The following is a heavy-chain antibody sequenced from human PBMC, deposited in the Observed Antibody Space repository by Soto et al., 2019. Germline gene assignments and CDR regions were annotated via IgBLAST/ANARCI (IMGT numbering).Heavy chain of an antibody. D-gene: IGHD1-26*01. CDR2: IYYSGST. V-gene: IGHV4-59*08. J-gene: IGHJ4*02. CDR3: ARGEGRSGSYLDY. CDR1: GGSISSYY. Sequence: SETLSLTCTVSGGSISSYYWSWIRQPPGKGLEWIGYIYYSGSTNFNPSLKSRVTISVDTSKNQFSLKLSSVTAADTAVYYCARGEGRSGSYLDYWGQGTLVTVS.